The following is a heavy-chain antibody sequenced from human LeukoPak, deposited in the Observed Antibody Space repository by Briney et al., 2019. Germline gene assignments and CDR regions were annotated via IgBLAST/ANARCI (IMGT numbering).Heavy chain of an antibody. CDR1: GGSISSSSYY. D-gene: IGHD1-1*01. J-gene: IGHJ4*02. V-gene: IGHV4-39*01. CDR3: ARNYYTTYFDY. CDR2: IYYGGST. Sequence: SETLSLTCTVSGGSISSSSYYWGWIRQPPGKGLEWIGSIYYGGSTYYNPSLKSRVTISVDTSKNQFSLKLSSVTAADTAVYYCARNYYTTYFDYWGQGTLVTVSS.